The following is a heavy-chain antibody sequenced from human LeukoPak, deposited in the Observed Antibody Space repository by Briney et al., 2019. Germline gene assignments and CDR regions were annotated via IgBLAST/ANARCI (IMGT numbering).Heavy chain of an antibody. J-gene: IGHJ4*02. D-gene: IGHD3-22*01. CDR1: GGSISSSSYY. Sequence: SETLSLTCTVSGGSISSSSYYWGWIRQPPGKGLEWIGSIYYSGSTYYNPSLKSRVTISVDTSKNQFSLKLSSVTAADTAVYYCARLHSGYHFDYWGQGTLVTVSS. CDR2: IYYSGST. CDR3: ARLHSGYHFDY. V-gene: IGHV4-39*07.